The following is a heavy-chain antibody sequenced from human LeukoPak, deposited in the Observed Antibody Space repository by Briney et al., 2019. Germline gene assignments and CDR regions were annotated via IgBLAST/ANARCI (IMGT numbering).Heavy chain of an antibody. V-gene: IGHV4-39*01. CDR1: GGSISSSSYY. Sequence: SETLSLTCTVSGGSISSSSYYWGWIRQPPGKGLEWIGSIYYSGSTYYNPSLKSRVTISVDTSKNQFSLKLSSVTAADTAVYYCARPLVATITIFDYWGRGTLVTVSS. CDR3: ARPLVATITIFDY. J-gene: IGHJ4*02. CDR2: IYYSGST. D-gene: IGHD5-12*01.